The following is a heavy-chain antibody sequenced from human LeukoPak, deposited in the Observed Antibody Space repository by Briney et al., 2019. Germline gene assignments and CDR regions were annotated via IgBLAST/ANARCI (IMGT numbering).Heavy chain of an antibody. D-gene: IGHD3-10*01. CDR2: VIASNGYT. Sequence: ASLKVSCKASAYTFSSYGISWVRHAPGQRLEWMVWVIASNGYTNYAQKFQGRVTMTTDTSTSTAYMELRSLTSDDTAVYYCARNVSRVPDYWGQGHLVTVSS. CDR3: ARNVSRVPDY. CDR1: AYTFSSYG. V-gene: IGHV1-18*01. J-gene: IGHJ4*02.